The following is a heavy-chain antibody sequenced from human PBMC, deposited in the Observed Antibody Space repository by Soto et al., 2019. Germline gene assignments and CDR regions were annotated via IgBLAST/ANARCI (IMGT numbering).Heavy chain of an antibody. V-gene: IGHV3-23*01. CDR3: AKGRLRFLEWLPEFDY. D-gene: IGHD3-3*01. CDR1: GFTFSSYA. CDR2: ISGSGGST. Sequence: EVQLLESGGGLVQPGGSLRLSCAASGFTFSSYAMSLVRQAPGQGLEWVSAISGSGGSTYYADSVKGRFTISRDNSKNTLYLQMNSLRAEDTAVYYCAKGRLRFLEWLPEFDYWGQGTLVTVS. J-gene: IGHJ4*02.